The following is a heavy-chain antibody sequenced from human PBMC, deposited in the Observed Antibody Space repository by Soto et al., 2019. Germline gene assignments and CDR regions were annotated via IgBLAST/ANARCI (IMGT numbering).Heavy chain of an antibody. CDR2: IWYDGSNK. CDR3: ARDGNTRLSTPPYYMDV. CDR1: GFTFSSYG. J-gene: IGHJ6*03. V-gene: IGHV3-33*01. Sequence: GGSLRLSCAASGFTFSSYGMHWVRQAPGKGLEWVAVIWYDGSNKYYADSVKGRFTISRDNSKNTLYLQMNSLRAEDTAVYYCARDGNTRLSTPPYYMDVWGKGTTVTVSS. D-gene: IGHD2-15*01.